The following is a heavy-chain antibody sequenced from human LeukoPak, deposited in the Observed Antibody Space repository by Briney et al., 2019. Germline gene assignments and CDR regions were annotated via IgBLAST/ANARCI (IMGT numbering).Heavy chain of an antibody. CDR2: IKSKTDGGTT. D-gene: IGHD3-16*02. V-gene: IGHV3-15*01. CDR1: GFTFSNAW. J-gene: IGHJ4*02. CDR3: TTDAIYDYVWGSYRSGG. Sequence: GGSLRLSCAASGFTFSNAWMSWVRQAPGKGLEWVGRIKSKTDGGTTDYTAPVKDRFTISRDDSKNTLYLQMNSLKTEDTAVYYCTTDAIYDYVWGSYRSGGWGQGTLVTVSS.